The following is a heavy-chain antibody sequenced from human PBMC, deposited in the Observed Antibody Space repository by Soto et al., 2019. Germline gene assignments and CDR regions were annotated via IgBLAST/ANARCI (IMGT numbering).Heavy chain of an antibody. CDR3: ARDYGDYDFLDY. J-gene: IGHJ4*02. Sequence: QVQLVESGGGVVQPGRSLRLSCVASGFTFSRYAIHWVRQARGKGLEWVAVISYDGSDKYYADSVKGRFTISRDNSKNTLYLQMNSLRPDDTAVYYCARDYGDYDFLDYWGQGTLVTVSS. CDR2: ISYDGSDK. D-gene: IGHD4-17*01. V-gene: IGHV3-30-3*01. CDR1: GFTFSRYA.